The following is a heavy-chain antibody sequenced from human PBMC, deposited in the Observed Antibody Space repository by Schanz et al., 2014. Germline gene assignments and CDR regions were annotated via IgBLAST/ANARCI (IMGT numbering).Heavy chain of an antibody. Sequence: QVQLVQSGAEVKKPGSSVKVSCKASRSTFSSYTISWVRQAREQGLEWVGRFIPILDVGNYAQQFQGRVTFTADKSTSTAYMELSSLRYEDTALYYCARGTMPGTFDIWGQGTMVNVSS. J-gene: IGHJ3*02. CDR2: FIPILDVG. CDR1: RSTFSSYT. V-gene: IGHV1-69*02. D-gene: IGHD2-2*01. CDR3: ARGTMPGTFDI.